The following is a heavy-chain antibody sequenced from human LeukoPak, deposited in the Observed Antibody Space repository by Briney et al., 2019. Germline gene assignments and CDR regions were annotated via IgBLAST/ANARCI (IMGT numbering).Heavy chain of an antibody. Sequence: PSETLSLTCAVYGVSFSGYYWSWIRQPPGKGLEWIGEINHSGSTNYNPSLKSRVTISVDTSKNQFSLKLSSVTAADTAVYYCARGLLWFGELSLLDYWGQGTLVTVSS. D-gene: IGHD3-10*01. J-gene: IGHJ4*02. CDR1: GVSFSGYY. CDR2: INHSGST. CDR3: ARGLLWFGELSLLDY. V-gene: IGHV4-34*01.